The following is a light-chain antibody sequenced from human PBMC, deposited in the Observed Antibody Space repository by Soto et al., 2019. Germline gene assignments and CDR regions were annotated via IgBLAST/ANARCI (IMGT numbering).Light chain of an antibody. J-gene: IGKJ1*01. V-gene: IGKV3-20*01. CDR3: QQYGSSPKT. Sequence: EIVLTQSPGTLSLSPGERATLSCRASQSVSSSYLAWYQQKPGQAPRLLSYGASSRATGIPDRFSGSGSGTDFTLTISRLEPEDFAVYYCQQYGSSPKTFGRGTKVEIK. CDR2: GAS. CDR1: QSVSSSY.